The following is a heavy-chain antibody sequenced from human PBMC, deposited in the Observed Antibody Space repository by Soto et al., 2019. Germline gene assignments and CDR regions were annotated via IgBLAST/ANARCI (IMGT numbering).Heavy chain of an antibody. V-gene: IGHV4-59*01. CDR2: IYYSGST. D-gene: IGHD3-16*01. Sequence: SETLSLTCTVSGGSISSYYWSWIRQPPGKGLEWIGYIYYSGSTNYNPSLKSRVTISVDTSKNQFSLKLSSVTAADTAVYYCAREVHLGYSNWFDPWGQGTLVTVSS. CDR3: AREVHLGYSNWFDP. J-gene: IGHJ5*02. CDR1: GGSISSYY.